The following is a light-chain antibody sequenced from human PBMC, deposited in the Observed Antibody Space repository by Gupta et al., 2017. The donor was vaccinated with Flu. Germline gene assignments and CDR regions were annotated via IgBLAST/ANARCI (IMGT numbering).Light chain of an antibody. CDR3: QAWENSTDSYV. J-gene: IGLJ1*01. V-gene: IGLV3-1*01. CDR2: QDS. CDR1: KLGDKY. Sequence: SYELPQPPSVSVSQGPTASLTCSDDKLGDKYACWYQQKPGQAPVLVIYQDSKRASGIPERFSGSNSGNTATLTTSGTQAMDEGDYYCQAWENSTDSYVFGTGTKVTVL.